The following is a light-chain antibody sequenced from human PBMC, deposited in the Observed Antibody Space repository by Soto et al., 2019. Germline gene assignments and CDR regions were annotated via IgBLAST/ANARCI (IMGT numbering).Light chain of an antibody. CDR2: GAS. J-gene: IGKJ3*01. CDR3: QPYVSAPFT. CDR1: QSVNNNY. V-gene: IGKV3-20*01. Sequence: EIVLTQSPGTLALSPGERATLSCRASQSVNNNYLTWYQQKRGQAPRLLIHGASSRATGIPDRFSGSGSGTDFTLTISRLEPEDFAVYYCQPYVSAPFTFGPGTKVGIK.